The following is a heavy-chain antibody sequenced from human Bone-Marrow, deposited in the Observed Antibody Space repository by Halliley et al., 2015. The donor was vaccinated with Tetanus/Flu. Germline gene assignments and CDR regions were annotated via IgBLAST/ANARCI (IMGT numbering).Heavy chain of an antibody. D-gene: IGHD2-2*01. CDR1: GNSFIGHW. CDR3: ARHPNSLGSQPFDS. Sequence: QLVQSGAEVKKPGESLKISCKGSGNSFIGHWIGWVRQMPGKGLEWMGMIYFDDSDTRYSPSFEGQVTISADKSISTVYLQWSSLRASDTAMYFCARHPNSLGSQPFDSWGHGTLVTVSS. CDR2: IYFDDSDT. J-gene: IGHJ4*01. V-gene: IGHV5-51*01.